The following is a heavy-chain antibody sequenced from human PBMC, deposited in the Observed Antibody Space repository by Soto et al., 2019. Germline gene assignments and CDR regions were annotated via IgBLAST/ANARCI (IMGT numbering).Heavy chain of an antibody. D-gene: IGHD2-2*01. V-gene: IGHV3-23*01. CDR1: GFTFRNYA. CDR3: AKDPGGFVVPAAADY. J-gene: IGHJ4*02. CDR2: ISGSGGYT. Sequence: EVQLLESGGGLVQPGGSLRLSCAGSGFTFRNYAMSWVRQAPGKGLEWVSSISGSGGYTSDAESVKGRFSISRDNARNTLYLQMNSLRAEDTAIYYCAKDPGGFVVPAAADYWGQGTLVTVSS.